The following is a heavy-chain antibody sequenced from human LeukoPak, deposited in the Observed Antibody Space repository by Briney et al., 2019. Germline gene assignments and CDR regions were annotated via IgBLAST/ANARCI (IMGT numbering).Heavy chain of an antibody. CDR3: AREGVPDF. CDR2: IKQDESEK. Sequence: AGGYLRLSCAASGFTFRSYWMSWARQAPGKGLEWVANIKQDESEKYYVDSVKGRFTISRDDAKKSLYLQMNSLRVEDTAIYYCAREGVPDFWGQGTLVTVSS. J-gene: IGHJ4*02. CDR1: GFTFRSYW. V-gene: IGHV3-7*01. D-gene: IGHD2-8*01.